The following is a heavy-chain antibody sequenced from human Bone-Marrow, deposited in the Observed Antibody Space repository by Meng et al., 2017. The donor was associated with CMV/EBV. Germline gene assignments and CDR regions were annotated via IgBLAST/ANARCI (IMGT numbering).Heavy chain of an antibody. CDR2: ISYDGSNK. CDR1: GFTFSSYA. J-gene: IGHJ4*02. CDR3: ARESPVARPDY. D-gene: IGHD2-15*01. Sequence: GGSLSLSCAASGFTFSSYAMHWVRQAPGKGLEWVAVISYDGSNKYYAGSVKGRFTISRDNSKNTLYLQMNSLRAEDTAVYYCARESPVARPDYWGQRTLVTVSS. V-gene: IGHV3-30*04.